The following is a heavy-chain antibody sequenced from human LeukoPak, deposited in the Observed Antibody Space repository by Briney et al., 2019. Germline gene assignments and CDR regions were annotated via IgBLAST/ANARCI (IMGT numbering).Heavy chain of an antibody. CDR2: IYYSGST. V-gene: IGHV4-30-4*08. D-gene: IGHD3-3*01. CDR1: GGSISSGGYY. Sequence: SQTLSLTCTVSGGSISSGGYYWSWIRQHPGKGLEWIGYIYYSGSTYYNPSLKSRVTISVDTSKNQFSLKLSSVTAADTAVYYCARDSIFGVAMDYWGQGTLVTVSS. CDR3: ARDSIFGVAMDY. J-gene: IGHJ4*02.